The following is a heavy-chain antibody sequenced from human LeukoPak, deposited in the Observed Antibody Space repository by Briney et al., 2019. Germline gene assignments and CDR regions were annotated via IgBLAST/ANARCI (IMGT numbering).Heavy chain of an antibody. CDR3: AKDRDKFWSGSQV. CDR1: GFTFSSYG. Sequence: GKSLRLSCAASGFTFSSYGMHWVRQAPGKGLEWVAVISYDGSNKYCADSVKGRFTISRDNSKSTLYLQMNSLRTEDTAVYYCAKDRDKFWSGSQVWGQGTLVTVSS. J-gene: IGHJ4*02. D-gene: IGHD3-3*01. V-gene: IGHV3-30*18. CDR2: ISYDGSNK.